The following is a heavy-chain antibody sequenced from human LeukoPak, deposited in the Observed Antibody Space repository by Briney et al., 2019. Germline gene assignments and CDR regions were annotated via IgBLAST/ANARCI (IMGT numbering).Heavy chain of an antibody. CDR3: EYGDHASYDY. CDR1: GGSFSGYY. J-gene: IGHJ4*02. V-gene: IGHV4-34*01. D-gene: IGHD4-17*01. CDR2: INHSGST. Sequence: PSETLSLTCAVYGGSFSGYYWSWIRQPPGKGLEWIGEINHSGSTNYNPSLKSRVTISVDTSKNQFSLKLSSVTAADTAVYYCEYGDHASYDYWGQGTLVTVSS.